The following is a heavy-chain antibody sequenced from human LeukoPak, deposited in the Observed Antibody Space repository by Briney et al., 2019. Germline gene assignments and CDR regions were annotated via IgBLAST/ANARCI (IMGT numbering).Heavy chain of an antibody. D-gene: IGHD2-2*01. CDR3: APDSVVVRNSMNAFYI. V-gene: IGHV1-2*02. CDR2: INADGGGT. Sequence: ASVKVSCKAAGYTFTGKYMHWVRQAPGQGLEWMGWINADGGGTRYPQKFQGRVTMTRNTSITTAYMELYSLTSDDTAVYFCAPDSVVVRNSMNAFYIWGPGTMVTVSS. J-gene: IGHJ3*02. CDR1: GYTFTGKY.